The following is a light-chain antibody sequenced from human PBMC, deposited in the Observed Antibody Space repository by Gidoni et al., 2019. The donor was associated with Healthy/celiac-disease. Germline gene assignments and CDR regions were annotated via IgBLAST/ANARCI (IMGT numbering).Light chain of an antibody. CDR2: FGA. CDR1: QSLLHSNGYNY. CDR3: MQALHTSLT. V-gene: IGKV2-28*01. Sequence: DIVMTPSPLALPVTPAEPASIGCRSTQSLLHSNGYNYLDWYLQKTAQPPQLLIDFGANRAAVVPDTFIGSGSGTYFTLIISRVEDEDVAVYYYMQALHTSLTFGGGTKVEIK. J-gene: IGKJ4*01.